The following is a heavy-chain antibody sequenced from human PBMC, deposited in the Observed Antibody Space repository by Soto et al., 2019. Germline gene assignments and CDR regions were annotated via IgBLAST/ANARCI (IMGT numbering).Heavy chain of an antibody. V-gene: IGHV1-69*13. CDR2: IIPIFGTA. CDR1: GGTFSSYA. J-gene: IGHJ5*02. CDR3: ARAEYGSGSSNWFDP. D-gene: IGHD3-10*01. Sequence: ASVKVSCKASGGTFSSYAISWVRQAPGQGLEWMGGIIPIFGTANYAQKFQGRVTITADESTSTAYMELRSLRSEDTAVYYCARAEYGSGSSNWFDPWGQGTLVTVSS.